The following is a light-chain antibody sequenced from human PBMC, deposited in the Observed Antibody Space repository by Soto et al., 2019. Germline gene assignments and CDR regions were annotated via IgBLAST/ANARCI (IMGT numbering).Light chain of an antibody. Sequence: EIVLTQSPGTLSLSPGERATLSCRAGQSVTSGSLAWYQQKPGQAPRLLIFVASSRATGIPDRFSGSGSGTDFTLTISRLEAEDFAMYYCQHVDTSLMYTFGQGNKLEIK. CDR1: QSVTSGS. CDR2: VAS. CDR3: QHVDTSLMYT. V-gene: IGKV3-20*01. J-gene: IGKJ2*01.